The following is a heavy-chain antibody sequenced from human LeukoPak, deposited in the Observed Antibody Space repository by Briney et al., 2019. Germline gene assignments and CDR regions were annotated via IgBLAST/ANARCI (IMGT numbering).Heavy chain of an antibody. D-gene: IGHD1-26*01. CDR1: GFTFSGSA. Sequence: PGGSLKLSCAASGFTFSGSAMHWVRQASGKGLEWVGRIRSKANSYATAYAASVKGRFTISRDDSKNTAYLQMNSLKTEDTAVYYCTRHEEWELLLFDYWGQGTLVTVSS. V-gene: IGHV3-73*01. CDR2: IRSKANSYAT. CDR3: TRHEEWELLLFDY. J-gene: IGHJ4*02.